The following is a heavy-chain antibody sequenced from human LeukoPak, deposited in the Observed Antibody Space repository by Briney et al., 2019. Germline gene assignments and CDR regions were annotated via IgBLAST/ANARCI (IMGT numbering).Heavy chain of an antibody. CDR3: ARVDIVAGPAFDI. D-gene: IGHD2-21*01. CDR2: ISSSSSYI. CDR1: GFTFSSYS. V-gene: IGHV3-21*01. J-gene: IGHJ3*02. Sequence: GGSLRLSCAASGFTFSSYSMNWVRQAPGKGLEWVSSISSSSSYIYYADSVKGRFTISRDNAKNSLYLQMNSLRAEDTAVYYCARVDIVAGPAFDIWGQGTTVTVSS.